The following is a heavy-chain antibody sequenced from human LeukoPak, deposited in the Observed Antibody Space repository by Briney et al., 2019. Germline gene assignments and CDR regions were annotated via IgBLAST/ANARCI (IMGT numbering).Heavy chain of an antibody. Sequence: GASVKVSCKASGGTFSSYAISWVRQAPGQGLEWMGWISAYNGNTNYAQKLQGRVTMTTDTSTSTAYMELRSLRSDDTAVYYCARVPGGFYDYVWGSYPPGDYWGQGTLVTVSS. J-gene: IGHJ4*02. V-gene: IGHV1-18*01. CDR3: ARVPGGFYDYVWGSYPPGDY. CDR2: ISAYNGNT. CDR1: GGTFSSYA. D-gene: IGHD3-16*02.